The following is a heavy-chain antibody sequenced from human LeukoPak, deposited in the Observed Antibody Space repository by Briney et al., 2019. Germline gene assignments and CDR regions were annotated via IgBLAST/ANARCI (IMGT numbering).Heavy chain of an antibody. V-gene: IGHV3-73*01. Sequence: GGSLRLSCAASGFTFSGSAMHWVRQASGKGLEWVGRIRSKVNSYATAYAASVKGRFTISRDDSKNTAYLQMNSLKTEDTAVYYCTRRPYERGYSGYEPFDYWGQGTLVTVSS. D-gene: IGHD5-12*01. CDR2: IRSKVNSYAT. CDR3: TRRPYERGYSGYEPFDY. CDR1: GFTFSGSA. J-gene: IGHJ4*02.